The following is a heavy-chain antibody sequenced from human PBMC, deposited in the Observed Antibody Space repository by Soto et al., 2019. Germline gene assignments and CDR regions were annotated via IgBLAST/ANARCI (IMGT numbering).Heavy chain of an antibody. CDR3: ASSRPCSGGSCYSHLVDY. Sequence: SLKFSCKDSGGTFSSYAIICVRQAPGQGLEWMGGIIPIFGTANYAQKFQGRVTITADESTSTAYMELSSLRSEDTAVYYCASSRPCSGGSCYSHLVDYWGQGTLVTVS. J-gene: IGHJ4*02. V-gene: IGHV1-69*13. D-gene: IGHD2-15*01. CDR1: GGTFSSYA. CDR2: IIPIFGTA.